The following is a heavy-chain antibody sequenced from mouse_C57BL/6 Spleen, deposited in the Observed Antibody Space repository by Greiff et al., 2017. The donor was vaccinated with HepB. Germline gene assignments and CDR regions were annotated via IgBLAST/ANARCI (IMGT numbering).Heavy chain of an antibody. CDR1: GYTFPSYW. Sequence: VQLQQPGAELVKPGASVKLSCKASGYTFPSYWMHWVKQRPGQGLEWIGMIHPNSGSANYNEKFKSKATLTVDKSSSTAYMQLSSLTSEDSAVYYCARPYYYGEDYFDYWGQGTTLTVSS. D-gene: IGHD1-1*01. J-gene: IGHJ2*01. CDR3: ARPYYYGEDYFDY. CDR2: IHPNSGSA. V-gene: IGHV1-64*01.